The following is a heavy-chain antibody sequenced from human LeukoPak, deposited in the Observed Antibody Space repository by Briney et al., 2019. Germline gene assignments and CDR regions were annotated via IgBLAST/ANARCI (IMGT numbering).Heavy chain of an antibody. V-gene: IGHV5-51*01. Sequence: GESLKISCKGSGYSFTSYWIGWVRQMPGKGLEWMGTIYPGDSDTRYSPSFQGQVTISADKSISTAYLQWSSLKASDTAMYYCARHSYYYDSSGYTPYYYYYMDVWGKGTTVTVSS. D-gene: IGHD3-22*01. CDR2: IYPGDSDT. CDR3: ARHSYYYDSSGYTPYYYYYMDV. CDR1: GYSFTSYW. J-gene: IGHJ6*03.